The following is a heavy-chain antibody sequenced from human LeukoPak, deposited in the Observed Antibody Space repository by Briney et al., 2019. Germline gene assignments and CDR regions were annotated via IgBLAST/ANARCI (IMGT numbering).Heavy chain of an antibody. CDR3: AASNDPADLFDY. D-gene: IGHD4-11*01. V-gene: IGHV4-61*08. CDR1: GGSISSGGYY. CDR2: IYYSGST. Sequence: SETLSLTCTVSGGSISSGGYYWSWIRQPPGKGLEWIGYIYYSGSTNYNPSLKSRVTISVDTSKNQFSLKLSSVTAADTAVYYCAASNDPADLFDYRGQGTLVTVSS. J-gene: IGHJ4*02.